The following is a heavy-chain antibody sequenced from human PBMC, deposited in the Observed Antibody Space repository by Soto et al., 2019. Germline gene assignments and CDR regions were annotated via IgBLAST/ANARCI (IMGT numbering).Heavy chain of an antibody. V-gene: IGHV4-59*01. D-gene: IGHD3-22*01. CDR3: ARFDYYDSSGYLDFGPQ. CDR2: IYYSGST. CDR1: GGSISSNY. J-gene: IGHJ1*01. Sequence: SETLSLTCTVYGGSISSNYWSWIRQPPGKGLEWIGYIYYSGSTNYNPSLKSRVTISVDTSKNQFSLKLSSVTAADTAVYYCARFDYYDSSGYLDFGPQWGQGTLVTVSS.